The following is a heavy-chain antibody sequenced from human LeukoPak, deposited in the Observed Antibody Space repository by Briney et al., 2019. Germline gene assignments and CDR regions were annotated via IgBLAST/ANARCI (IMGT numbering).Heavy chain of an antibody. J-gene: IGHJ4*02. Sequence: GGSLRLSCAASGFTFDDYAMHWVRQAPGKGLEWVSGISWNSGSIGYADSVKGRFTISRDNAKNSLYLQMNSLRAEDTALYYCAKDPHFDYGDYLHPFDYWGQGTLVTVSS. CDR1: GFTFDDYA. D-gene: IGHD4-17*01. V-gene: IGHV3-9*01. CDR3: AKDPHFDYGDYLHPFDY. CDR2: ISWNSGSI.